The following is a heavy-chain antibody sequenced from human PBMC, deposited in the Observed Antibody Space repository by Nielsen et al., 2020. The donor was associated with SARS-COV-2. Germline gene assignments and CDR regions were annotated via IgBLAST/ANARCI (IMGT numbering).Heavy chain of an antibody. D-gene: IGHD5-24*01. CDR2: YDPEHDEM. CDR1: GHTVSDFS. Sequence: ASVKVSCKVSGHTVSDFSMHWVRQAPGKGLEWVGGYDPEHDEMIYEQKFQGRVTMTEDTSTDTAYMELSSLRSEDTAVYYCATAFPIEMATILYYWGQGTLVTVSS. J-gene: IGHJ4*02. CDR3: ATAFPIEMATILYY. V-gene: IGHV1-24*01.